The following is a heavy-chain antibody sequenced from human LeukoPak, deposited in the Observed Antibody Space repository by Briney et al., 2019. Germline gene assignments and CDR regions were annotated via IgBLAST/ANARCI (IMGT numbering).Heavy chain of an antibody. D-gene: IGHD1-14*01. CDR2: ISAYNGNT. CDR1: GYTFTSYG. V-gene: IGHV1-18*01. Sequence: GASVKVSCKASGYTFTSYGISWVRQAPGQGLEWWGGISAYNGNTNYAQKLQGRVTMTTDTSTSTAYMELRSLRSDDTAVYYCARDTNLSTRDAFDIWGQGTMVTLSS. CDR3: ARDTNLSTRDAFDI. J-gene: IGHJ3*02.